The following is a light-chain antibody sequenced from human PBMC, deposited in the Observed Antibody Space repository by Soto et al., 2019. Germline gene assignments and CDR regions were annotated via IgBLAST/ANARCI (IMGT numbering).Light chain of an antibody. CDR2: GAS. V-gene: IGKV3-20*01. CDR1: QIVSNNY. Sequence: IVLTQSPGTLSLSPGERATLSCRASQIVSNNYLAWYQQKPGRAPRLLIYGASTRATGIPDRFSASGSGTDFTLTIARLEPEDFAVYNCQQYGSSPPTFGQGTRLEIK. CDR3: QQYGSSPPT. J-gene: IGKJ5*01.